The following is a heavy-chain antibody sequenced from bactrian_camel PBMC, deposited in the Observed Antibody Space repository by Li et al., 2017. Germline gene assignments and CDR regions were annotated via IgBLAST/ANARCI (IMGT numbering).Heavy chain of an antibody. J-gene: IGHJ4*01. CDR3: AADDGMLPIQALAVDRYKY. D-gene: IGHD3*01. CDR2: IYTGGGST. CDR1: GYTYRRYC. V-gene: IGHV3S40*01. Sequence: VQLVESGGGSVQAGGSLRLSCAASGYTYRRYCMGWFRQAPGKEREGVASIYTGGGSTYYADSVKGRFTISRDNAKNTVYLQMNNLKPEDTAMYYCAADDGMLPIQALAVDRYKYWGRGTQVTVST.